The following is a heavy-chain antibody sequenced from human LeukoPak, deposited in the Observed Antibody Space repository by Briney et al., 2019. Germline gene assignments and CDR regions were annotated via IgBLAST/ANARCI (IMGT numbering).Heavy chain of an antibody. V-gene: IGHV3-7*03. Sequence: GGSLRLSCAASGFTFSSYWMSWVRQAPGKGLEWVANIKQDGSEKYYVDSVKGRFTISRDNAKNSLYLQMNSLRAEDTAVYYCARGSHVLRYLDWPTFDYWGQGTLVTVSS. CDR3: ARGSHVLRYLDWPTFDY. CDR2: IKQDGSEK. J-gene: IGHJ4*02. D-gene: IGHD3-9*01. CDR1: GFTFSSYW.